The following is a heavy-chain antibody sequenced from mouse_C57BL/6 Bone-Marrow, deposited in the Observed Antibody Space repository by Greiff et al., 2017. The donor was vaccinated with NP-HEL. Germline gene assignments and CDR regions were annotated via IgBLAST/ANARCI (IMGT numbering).Heavy chain of an antibody. V-gene: IGHV1-59*01. CDR3: ARGSNMVKWFAY. CDR2: IDPSDSYT. J-gene: IGHJ3*01. D-gene: IGHD2-2*01. Sequence: QVQLQQPGAELVRPGTSVKLSCKASGYTFTSYWMHWVKQRPGQGLEWIGVIDPSDSYTNYNQKFKGKATLTVDTSSSTAYMQLSSLTSEDSAVYYCARGSNMVKWFAYWGQGTLVTVSA. CDR1: GYTFTSYW.